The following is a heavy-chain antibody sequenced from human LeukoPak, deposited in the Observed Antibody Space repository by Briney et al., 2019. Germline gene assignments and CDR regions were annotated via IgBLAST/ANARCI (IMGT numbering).Heavy chain of an antibody. Sequence: GGSPRLSCAASGFTFSSYGMHWVRQAPGKGLEWVAVIWYDGSNKYYADSVKGRFTISRDNSKNTLYLQMNSLRAEDTAVYYCARDRSGSMLYNWFDPWGQGTLVTVSS. D-gene: IGHD1-26*01. J-gene: IGHJ5*02. CDR3: ARDRSGSMLYNWFDP. CDR2: IWYDGSNK. V-gene: IGHV3-33*01. CDR1: GFTFSSYG.